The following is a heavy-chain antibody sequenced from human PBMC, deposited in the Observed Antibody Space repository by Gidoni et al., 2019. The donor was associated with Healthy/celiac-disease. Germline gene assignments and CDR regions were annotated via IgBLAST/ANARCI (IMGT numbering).Heavy chain of an antibody. CDR1: VYTFTSYA. V-gene: IGHV7-4-1*02. D-gene: IGHD1-20*01. CDR3: ARGSYKAAFDI. CDR2: INTNTGNP. J-gene: IGHJ3*02. Sequence: QVRLVHSGSELKKPGASVKVSCKASVYTFTSYAMTWVRQAPGQGLEWMGWINTNTGNPTYAQGFTGRFVFSLDTSVSTAYLQITSLKAEDTAVYYCARGSYKAAFDIWGQGTMVTVSS.